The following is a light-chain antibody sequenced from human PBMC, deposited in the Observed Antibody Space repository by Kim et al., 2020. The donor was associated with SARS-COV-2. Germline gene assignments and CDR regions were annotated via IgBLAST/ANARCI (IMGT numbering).Light chain of an antibody. CDR2: GAS. CDR1: QNVNRDF. V-gene: IGKV3-20*01. Sequence: IVLTQSPGTLSLSPGERATLYCTDSQNVNRDFLAWYQQKPGQAPRLLIRGASSRATGIPARFSGSGSEADFTLTITRLEQEDFAVYYCQEDGSTPLTFGGGTKVDIK. J-gene: IGKJ4*01. CDR3: QEDGSTPLT.